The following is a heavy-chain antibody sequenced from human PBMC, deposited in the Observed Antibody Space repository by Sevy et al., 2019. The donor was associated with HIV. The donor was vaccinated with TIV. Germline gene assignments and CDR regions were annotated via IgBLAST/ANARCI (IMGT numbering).Heavy chain of an antibody. Sequence: ASVKVSCKASGYTFTSYGISWVRQAPGQGLEWMGWISAYNGNTNYALKLQGRVTMTTDTSTSTAYMELRSLRSDDTAVYYCARVNTMVRGAAYYYYYYMDVWGKGTTVTVSS. D-gene: IGHD3-10*01. J-gene: IGHJ6*03. CDR1: GYTFTSYG. CDR2: ISAYNGNT. V-gene: IGHV1-18*01. CDR3: ARVNTMVRGAAYYYYYYMDV.